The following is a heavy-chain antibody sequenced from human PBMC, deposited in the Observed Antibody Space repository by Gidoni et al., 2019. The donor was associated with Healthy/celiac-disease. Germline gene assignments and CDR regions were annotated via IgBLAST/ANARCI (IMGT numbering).Heavy chain of an antibody. D-gene: IGHD1-7*01. CDR2: IKSKTDGGTT. Sequence: EVQLVESGGGLVKPGGSLRLSCPASGFTFSDVWMTWVPQAPGKGLECGGVIKSKTDGGTTDYAAPVKGRFTISRDDSKSTLYLQMNSLRTEDTAVYYCTTETLNYGSGGYWGQGTLVTVSS. CDR1: GFTFSDVW. V-gene: IGHV3-15*01. J-gene: IGHJ4*02. CDR3: TTETLNYGSGGY.